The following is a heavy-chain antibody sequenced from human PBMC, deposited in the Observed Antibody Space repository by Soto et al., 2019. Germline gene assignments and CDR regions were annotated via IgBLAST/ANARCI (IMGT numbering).Heavy chain of an antibody. CDR2: ISLYHHST. Sequence: GASVKVSCKTSGYPFTDYFIHWVRQAPGQGLEWMGIISLYHHSTSYAQKFQGRLTVTADTSTTTVYMDLSSLTSEDSAVYWCARELYSCGGDCHYYMDYWGQGTLVTVSS. D-gene: IGHD2-21*02. CDR1: GYPFTDYF. CDR3: ARELYSCGGDCHYYMDY. V-gene: IGHV1-46*01. J-gene: IGHJ4*02.